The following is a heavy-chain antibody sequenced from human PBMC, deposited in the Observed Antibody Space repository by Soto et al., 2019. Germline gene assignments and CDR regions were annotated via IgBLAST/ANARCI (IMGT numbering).Heavy chain of an antibody. J-gene: IGHJ4*02. CDR3: AKYYDFWSGYPDY. D-gene: IGHD3-3*01. V-gene: IGHV3-23*01. CDR2: ISGSGGST. Sequence: EVQLLESGGGLVQPGGSLRLSCAASGFTFSSYAMSWVRQAPGKGLEWVSAISGSGGSTYYADSVKGRFTISRDNSKNTLCLQMNSLRAEDTAVYYCAKYYDFWSGYPDYWGQGTLVTVSS. CDR1: GFTFSSYA.